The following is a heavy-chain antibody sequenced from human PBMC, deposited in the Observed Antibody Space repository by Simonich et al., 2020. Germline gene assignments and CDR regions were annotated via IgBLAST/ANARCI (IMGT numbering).Heavy chain of an antibody. CDR2: INPNRRGT. CDR3: ARDPEKINSVEYSSSYAFDI. CDR1: GYTFTGYY. V-gene: IGHV1-2*02. Sequence: QVQLVQSGAEVKKPGASVKVSCKASGYTFTGYYMHWVRQAPGQGREWMGWINPNRRGTNYAQKFKGRVTMTRDTSISTAYMALSRLRSDDTAVYYCARDPEKINSVEYSSSYAFDIWGQGTMVTVSS. D-gene: IGHD6-6*01. J-gene: IGHJ3*02.